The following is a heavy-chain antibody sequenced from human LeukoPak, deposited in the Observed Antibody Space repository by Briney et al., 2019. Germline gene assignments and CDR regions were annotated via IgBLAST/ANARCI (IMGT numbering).Heavy chain of an antibody. CDR2: IKSKTDGWTT. CDR1: GFTFSNAG. J-gene: IGHJ5*02. Sequence: GGSLRLSCAASGFTFSNAGMRWVRQAPGKGLEWVGRIKSKTDGWTTDYGAPVKGRFTISRDDSKNTPYLQMNSLKTEDTALYYCTTEEGNWFDPWGQGNLVTVSS. V-gene: IGHV3-15*01. CDR3: TTEEGNWFDP.